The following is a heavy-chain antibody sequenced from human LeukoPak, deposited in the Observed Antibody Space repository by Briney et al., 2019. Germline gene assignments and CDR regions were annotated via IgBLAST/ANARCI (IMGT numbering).Heavy chain of an antibody. V-gene: IGHV4-4*07. CDR1: DGSLSSYY. CDR3: ARDTISGHFDY. CDR2: IYTSGST. Sequence: PSETLSLTCTVSDGSLSSYYWSWIRQPAGKGPEWIGRIYTSGSTSYNPSLKSRVTMSVDTSKKQFSLKLSSVTAADTAVYYCARDTISGHFDYWGQGTLVTVSS. D-gene: IGHD6-25*01. J-gene: IGHJ4*02.